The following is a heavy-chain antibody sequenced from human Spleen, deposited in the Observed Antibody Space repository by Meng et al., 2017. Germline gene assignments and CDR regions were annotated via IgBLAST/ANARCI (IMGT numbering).Heavy chain of an antibody. CDR2: IYWNDDK. J-gene: IGHJ4*02. CDR3: ARTYGTTDY. CDR1: GFSLNTRGVG. Sequence: QITLKESGPTLVKPTQTLTLTCTLSGFSLNTRGVGVGWIRQPPGKALEWLALIYWNDDKRYRPSLERRLTITKDTSKNQVLLKMANMDPVDTATYYCARTYGTTDYWGQGALVTVSS. V-gene: IGHV2-5*01. D-gene: IGHD2-2*01.